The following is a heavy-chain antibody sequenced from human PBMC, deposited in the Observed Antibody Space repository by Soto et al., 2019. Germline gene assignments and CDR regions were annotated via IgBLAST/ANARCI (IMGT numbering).Heavy chain of an antibody. CDR2: IYPGDSDT. V-gene: IGHV5-51*01. Sequence: GGSLKISCQGSGYSFTSSWIGWVRQMPGKGLEWMGLIYPGDSDTRYSPSFQGQVTISVDKSIRTAYLQWSSLKASDTAIYYCARSHGMDVWGQGTTVTVSS. CDR3: ARSHGMDV. J-gene: IGHJ6*02. CDR1: GYSFTSSW.